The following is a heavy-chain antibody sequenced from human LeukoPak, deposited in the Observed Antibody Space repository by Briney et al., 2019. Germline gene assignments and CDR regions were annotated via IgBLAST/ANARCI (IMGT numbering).Heavy chain of an antibody. Sequence: ASVKVSCKASGYTFTSYDINWVRQATGQGLEWMGWMNPNSGNTGYAQKFQGRVTITRNTSISTAYMELSSLRSEDTAVYYCARVGVTVVPAALSYYYYMDVWGKGTTVTVSS. CDR3: ARVGVTVVPAALSYYYYMDV. CDR2: MNPNSGNT. D-gene: IGHD2-2*01. CDR1: GYTFTSYD. J-gene: IGHJ6*03. V-gene: IGHV1-8*03.